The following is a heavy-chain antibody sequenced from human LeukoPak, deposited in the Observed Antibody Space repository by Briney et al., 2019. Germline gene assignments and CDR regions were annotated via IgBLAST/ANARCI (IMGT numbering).Heavy chain of an antibody. Sequence: GGSLRLSCAASGFSFSRYWMSWVRQAPGKGLEWVANIKEDGDEKYYVDSVKGRFSISRDNAKNSLYLQVNSLRAEDTAVYYCAREGREWLSVGIDYWGQGTLVTVSS. CDR3: AREGREWLSVGIDY. CDR1: GFSFSRYW. D-gene: IGHD6-19*01. J-gene: IGHJ4*02. CDR2: IKEDGDEK. V-gene: IGHV3-7*01.